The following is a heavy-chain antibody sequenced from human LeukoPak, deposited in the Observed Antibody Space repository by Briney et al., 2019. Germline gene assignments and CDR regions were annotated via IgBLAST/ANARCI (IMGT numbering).Heavy chain of an antibody. CDR3: ARVLVTTDYYYYGMDV. D-gene: IGHD3-22*01. J-gene: IGHJ6*02. Sequence: PGGSLRLSCAASGFTFSSYGMHWVRQAPGKGLEWVAVIWYDGSNKYYADSVKGRFTISRDNSKNTLYLQMNSLRAEDTAVYYCARVLVTTDYYYYGMDVWGQGTTVTVSS. CDR2: IWYDGSNK. CDR1: GFTFSSYG. V-gene: IGHV3-33*08.